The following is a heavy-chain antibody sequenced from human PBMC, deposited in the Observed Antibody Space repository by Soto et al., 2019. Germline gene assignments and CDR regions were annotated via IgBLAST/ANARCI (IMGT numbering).Heavy chain of an antibody. Sequence: QVQLQESGPGLVKPSGTLSLTCAVSGASISSYYWWSWVRQPPGKGLEWIGEINQSGNTNYNPSLESRVSISIDKSENHFSLKLTSVTAADTAVYFCAREGSSAWYYVASWGQGILVTVSS. D-gene: IGHD6-19*01. J-gene: IGHJ4*02. CDR2: INQSGNT. CDR1: GASISSYYW. V-gene: IGHV4-4*02. CDR3: AREGSSAWYYVAS.